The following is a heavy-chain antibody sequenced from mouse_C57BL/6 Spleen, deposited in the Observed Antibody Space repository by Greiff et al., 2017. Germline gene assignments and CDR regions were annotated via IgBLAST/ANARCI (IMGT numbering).Heavy chain of an antibody. D-gene: IGHD1-1*01. J-gene: IGHJ3*01. V-gene: IGHV1-80*01. Sequence: VQVVESGAELVKPGASVKISCKASGYAFSSYWMNWVKQRPGKGLEWIGQIYPGDGDTNYNGKFKGKATLTADKSSSTAYMQLSSLTSEDSAVYFCARGGYGSSYVWFAYWGQGTLVTVSA. CDR3: ARGGYGSSYVWFAY. CDR1: GYAFSSYW. CDR2: IYPGDGDT.